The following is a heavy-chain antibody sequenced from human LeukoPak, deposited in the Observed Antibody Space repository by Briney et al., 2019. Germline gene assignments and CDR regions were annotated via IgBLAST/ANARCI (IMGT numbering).Heavy chain of an antibody. Sequence: SETLSLTCTVSGGSISSSGYYWGWIRQPPGKGLEWIGSIYYSGSTNYNPSLNSRVTISEDMSKNQFSLKLSSVTAADTAVYYCARHYDSSGYRFQHWGQGTLVTVSS. CDR2: IYYSGST. J-gene: IGHJ1*01. D-gene: IGHD3-22*01. CDR3: ARHYDSSGYRFQH. V-gene: IGHV4-39*01. CDR1: GGSISSSGYY.